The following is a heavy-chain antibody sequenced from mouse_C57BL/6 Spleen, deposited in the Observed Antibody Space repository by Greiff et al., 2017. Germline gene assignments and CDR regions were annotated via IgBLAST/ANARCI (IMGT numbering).Heavy chain of an antibody. D-gene: IGHD2-4*01. Sequence: LQESGPELVKPGASVKISCKASGYSFTDYNMNWVKQSNGKSLEWIGVINPNYGTTSYNQKFKGKATLTVDQSSSTAYMQLNSLTSEDSAVYYCASGADDYEDKYFDVWGTGTTVTVAS. CDR2: INPNYGTT. CDR3: ASGADDYEDKYFDV. J-gene: IGHJ1*03. CDR1: GYSFTDYN. V-gene: IGHV1-39*01.